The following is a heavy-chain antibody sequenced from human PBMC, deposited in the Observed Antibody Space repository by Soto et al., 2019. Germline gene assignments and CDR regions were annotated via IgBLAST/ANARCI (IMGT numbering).Heavy chain of an antibody. V-gene: IGHV4-30-4*01. CDR2: IYYSGST. D-gene: IGHD6-19*01. CDR3: ARRIAVAGTFDY. CDR1: GGSISSGDYY. Sequence: SETLSLTCTVSGGSISSGDYYWSWIRQPPGKGLEWIGYIYYSGSTYYNPSLKSRVTISVDTSKNQFSLKLSSVTAADTAVYYCARRIAVAGTFDYWGQGTLVTVSS. J-gene: IGHJ4*02.